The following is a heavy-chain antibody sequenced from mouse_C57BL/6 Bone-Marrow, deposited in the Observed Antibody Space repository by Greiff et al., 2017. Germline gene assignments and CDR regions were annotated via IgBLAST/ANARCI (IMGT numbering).Heavy chain of an antibody. CDR1: GYTFTSYW. Sequence: VQLQQPGAELVRPGTSVKLSCKASGYTFTSYWMHWVKQRPGQGLEWIGVIDPSDSYTNYNQKFKGKATLTVDTSSITAYMQLSSLTSEDSAVYYCSRADYYGSIPYAMDYWGQGTSVTVSS. V-gene: IGHV1-59*01. J-gene: IGHJ4*01. CDR3: SRADYYGSIPYAMDY. CDR2: IDPSDSYT. D-gene: IGHD1-1*01.